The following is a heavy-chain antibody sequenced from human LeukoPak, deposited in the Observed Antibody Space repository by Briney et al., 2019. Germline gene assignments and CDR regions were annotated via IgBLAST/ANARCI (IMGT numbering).Heavy chain of an antibody. D-gene: IGHD5-24*01. J-gene: IGHJ4*02. CDR1: GGSISSNNYY. CDR2: IYHSGST. CDR3: ARESRNGWLQYFDY. V-gene: IGHV4-39*07. Sequence: SETLSLTCIVSGGSISSNNYYWGWIRQPPGKGLEWIGSIYHSGSTNYNPSLKSRVTISVHTSKNQFSLKLSSVTAADTAVYYCARESRNGWLQYFDYWGQGTLVTVSS.